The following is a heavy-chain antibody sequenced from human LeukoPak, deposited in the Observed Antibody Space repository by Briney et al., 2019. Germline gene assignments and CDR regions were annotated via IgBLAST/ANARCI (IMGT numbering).Heavy chain of an antibody. J-gene: IGHJ5*02. D-gene: IGHD3-10*01. CDR3: ARDRGLWFGEVNWFDP. V-gene: IGHV3-7*01. CDR1: GFTFSSYW. CDR2: IKQDGSEK. Sequence: PGRSLRLSCAVSGFTFSSYWMSWVRQAPGKGLEWVANIKQDGSEKYYVDSVKGRFTISRDNAKNSLYLQMNSLRAEDTAVYYCARDRGLWFGEVNWFDPWGQGTLVTVSS.